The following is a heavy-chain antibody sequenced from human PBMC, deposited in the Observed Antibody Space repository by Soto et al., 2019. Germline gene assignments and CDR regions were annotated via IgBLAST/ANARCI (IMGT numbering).Heavy chain of an antibody. J-gene: IGHJ4*02. Sequence: GETLKISCKASGYSFTDYWIGWVRQMPGKGLEWMGIIYPGDSDTKYSPSFQGQVTMSADKSISTAYLQWNSLKASDTAMYYCARDGLSSSSSFDYWGQGTLVTVSS. CDR2: IYPGDSDT. D-gene: IGHD6-6*01. CDR1: GYSFTDYW. CDR3: ARDGLSSSSSFDY. V-gene: IGHV5-51*01.